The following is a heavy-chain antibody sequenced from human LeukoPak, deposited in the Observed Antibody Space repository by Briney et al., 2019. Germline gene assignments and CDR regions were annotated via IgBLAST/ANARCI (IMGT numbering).Heavy chain of an antibody. CDR1: GGSISSSSYY. J-gene: IGHJ4*02. CDR3: AIDLTSGFDY. D-gene: IGHD3-10*01. V-gene: IGHV4-39*01. Sequence: MASETLSLTCTVSGGSISSSSYYWGWIRQPPGKGLEWIGSIYYSGSTYYNPSLKSRVTISVDTSENQFSLKLSSVTAADTAVYYCAIDLTSGFDYWGQGTLVTVSS. CDR2: IYYSGST.